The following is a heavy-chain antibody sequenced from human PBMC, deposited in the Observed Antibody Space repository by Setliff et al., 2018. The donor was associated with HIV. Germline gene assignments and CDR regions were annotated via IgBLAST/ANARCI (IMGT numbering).Heavy chain of an antibody. V-gene: IGHV3-21*01. CDR1: GFTFSSYS. CDR3: ARDIATTWGIVVVVAAPDFDL. Sequence: GGSLRLSCAASGFTFSSYSMNWVRQAPGKGLEWVSSISSSSSYIYYADSVKGRFTISRDNAKNSLYLQMNSLRAEDTAVYYCARDIATTWGIVVVVAAPDFDLWGRGTLVTAPQ. D-gene: IGHD2-15*01. CDR2: ISSSSSYI. J-gene: IGHJ2*01.